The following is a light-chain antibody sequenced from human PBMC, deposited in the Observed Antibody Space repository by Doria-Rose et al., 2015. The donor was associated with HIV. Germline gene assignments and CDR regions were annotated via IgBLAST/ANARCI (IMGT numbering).Light chain of an antibody. Sequence: TQSPGSLGMSLGERATLNCKSNQSLLYTSKNYLAWYQQKPGQPPKLLIYWASTRQSGAPARFSGSGSVTDFTLTISSLEAEDVAVYYCQQYYDTPSFGPGTTVDIK. CDR2: WAS. V-gene: IGKV4-1*01. J-gene: IGKJ3*01. CDR3: QQYYDTPS. CDR1: QSLLYTSKNY.